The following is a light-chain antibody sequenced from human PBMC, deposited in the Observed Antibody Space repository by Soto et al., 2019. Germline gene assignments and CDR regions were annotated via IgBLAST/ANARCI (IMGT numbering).Light chain of an antibody. Sequence: DIVMTQSPLSLPVTPGESASIACRSSQSLLHRNGYKHLDWYLQKPGQSPQLLIYLGSNRDSGVPDRFSGSGSGTDFTLKISRVEAEDVWVYYCMQTLQTPLTFSGGTKVESK. CDR2: LGS. J-gene: IGKJ4*01. CDR1: QSLLHRNGYKH. V-gene: IGKV2-28*01. CDR3: MQTLQTPLT.